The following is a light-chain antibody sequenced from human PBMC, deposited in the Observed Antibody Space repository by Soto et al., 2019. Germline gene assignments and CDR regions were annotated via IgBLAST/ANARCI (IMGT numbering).Light chain of an antibody. J-gene: IGKJ1*01. CDR2: QAS. CDR1: ESGSRW. Sequence: DVQMTQSPSTLSASVGDRVTITCRASESGSRWLAWYQKKPVRSPNLLTYQASTLETGVPSRFSGSGSGTEFTLTISSLQPDDFATYYCQQYNAYSQAFGQGTKVDIK. CDR3: QQYNAYSQA. V-gene: IGKV1-5*03.